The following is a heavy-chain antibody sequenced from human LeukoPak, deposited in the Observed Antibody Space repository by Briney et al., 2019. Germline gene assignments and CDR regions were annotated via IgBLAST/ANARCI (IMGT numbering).Heavy chain of an antibody. CDR2: INHSGST. V-gene: IGHV4-34*01. Sequence: SETLPLTCAVYGGSFSGYYWSWIRQPPGRGLEWIGEINHSGSTNYNPSPKSRVTISVDTSKNQFSLKLSSVTAADTAVYYCASGYSMIYDLTSAYFQHWGQGTLVTVSS. CDR1: GGSFSGYY. CDR3: ASGYSMIYDLTSAYFQH. D-gene: IGHD3/OR15-3a*01. J-gene: IGHJ1*01.